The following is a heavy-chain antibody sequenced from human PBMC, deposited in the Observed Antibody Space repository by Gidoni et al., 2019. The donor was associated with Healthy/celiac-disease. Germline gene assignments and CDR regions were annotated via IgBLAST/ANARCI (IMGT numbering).Heavy chain of an antibody. CDR1: GGSISRDY. Sequence: HVQLQASGPGLVKPSETLYLTCTVSGGSISRDYWSWIRQPAGKGLEWIGRIYTSGSTNYNPSLKSRVTMSVDTSKNQFSLKLSSVTAADTAVYYCAREGSGAAAGGLGAFDIWGQGTMVTVSS. D-gene: IGHD6-13*01. CDR2: IYTSGST. J-gene: IGHJ3*02. V-gene: IGHV4-4*07. CDR3: AREGSGAAAGGLGAFDI.